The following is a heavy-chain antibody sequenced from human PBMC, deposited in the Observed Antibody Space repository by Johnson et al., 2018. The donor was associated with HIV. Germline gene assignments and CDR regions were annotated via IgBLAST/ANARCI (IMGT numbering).Heavy chain of an antibody. J-gene: IGHJ3*01. Sequence: QMQLVESGGGLIEPGGSLRLSCAASGFTFSDYYMSWIRQAPGKGLEWVSYISSSGSTIYYADSVKGRFTISRDNAKNSLYLQMNSLKAEDTAVYYCTTGSCIDGVCYAFDVWGQGTMVTVSS. CDR1: GFTFSDYY. D-gene: IGHD2-8*01. CDR2: ISSSGSTI. CDR3: TTGSCIDGVCYAFDV. V-gene: IGHV3-11*01.